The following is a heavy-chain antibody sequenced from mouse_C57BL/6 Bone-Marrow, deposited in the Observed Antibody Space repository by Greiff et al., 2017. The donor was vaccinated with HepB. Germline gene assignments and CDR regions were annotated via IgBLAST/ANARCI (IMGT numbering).Heavy chain of an antibody. CDR3: ARIFITTVVYFDD. CDR1: GYTFTSYG. V-gene: IGHV1-81*01. D-gene: IGHD1-1*01. J-gene: IGHJ2*01. CDR2: IYPRSGNT. Sequence: VQLQESGAELARPGASVKLSCKASGYTFTSYGISWVKQRTGQGLEWIGEIYPRSGNTYYNETFKGKATLTADKSSSTAYMELRSLTSEDSAVYFCARIFITTVVYFDDWGQGTTLTVSS.